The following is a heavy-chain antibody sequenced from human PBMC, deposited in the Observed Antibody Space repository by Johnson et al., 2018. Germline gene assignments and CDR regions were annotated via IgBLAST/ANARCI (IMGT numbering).Heavy chain of an antibody. D-gene: IGHD6-13*01. Sequence: VQLVETGGDLVQPGGSLRLSCAASGFTFSSFNMNWVRQTPGKGLQWISFISSSSSTRYYVDSEKGRFTISRDTAKNSLFLQLTSLRAEDTAVYYCAREGRTWGIGDAFDIWGLGTTVTVSS. CDR3: AREGRTWGIGDAFDI. CDR2: ISSSSSTR. J-gene: IGHJ3*02. CDR1: GFTFSSFN. V-gene: IGHV3-48*01.